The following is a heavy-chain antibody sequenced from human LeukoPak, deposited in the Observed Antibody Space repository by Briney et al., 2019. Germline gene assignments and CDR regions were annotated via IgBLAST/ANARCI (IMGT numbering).Heavy chain of an antibody. CDR1: GGTFSSYA. Sequence: SVKVSCKASGGTFSSYAISWVRQAPGQGLEWMGRIIPILGIANYAQKFQGRVTITAEKSTSTAYMELSSLRAEDTAVYYCARGYSGYDWFDYWGQGTLVTVSS. CDR2: IIPILGIA. CDR3: ARGYSGYDWFDY. J-gene: IGHJ4*02. V-gene: IGHV1-69*04. D-gene: IGHD5-12*01.